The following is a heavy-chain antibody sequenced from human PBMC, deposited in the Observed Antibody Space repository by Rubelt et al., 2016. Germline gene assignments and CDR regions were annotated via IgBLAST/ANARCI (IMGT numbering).Heavy chain of an antibody. Sequence: QITLKESGPTLVKPTQTLTLTCTFSGFSLSTSGVGVGWIRQPPGKALEWLALIYGDDDKRYSPSPKSRLTISKDTSKNQVVVTLTNMDPVDTATYDCAHGCFKFNYWGQGTLVTVSS. D-gene: IGHD2-8*01. J-gene: IGHJ4*02. CDR2: IYGDDDK. CDR3: AHGCFKFNY. V-gene: IGHV2-5*02. CDR1: GFSLSTSGVG.